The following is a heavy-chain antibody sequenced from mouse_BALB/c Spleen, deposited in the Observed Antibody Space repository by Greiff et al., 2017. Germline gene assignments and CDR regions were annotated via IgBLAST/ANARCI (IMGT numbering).Heavy chain of an antibody. D-gene: IGHD2-4*01. CDR3: ARQYDSPYYFDY. CDR1: GFTFSSYG. J-gene: IGHJ2*01. V-gene: IGHV5-6*01. Sequence: EVKLVESGGDLVNPGGSLKLSCAASGFTFSSYGMSWVRQTPDKRLEWVATISSGGSYTYYPDSVKGRFTISRDNAKNTLYLQMSSLKSEDTAMYYCARQYDSPYYFDYWGQGTTLTVSS. CDR2: ISSGGSYT.